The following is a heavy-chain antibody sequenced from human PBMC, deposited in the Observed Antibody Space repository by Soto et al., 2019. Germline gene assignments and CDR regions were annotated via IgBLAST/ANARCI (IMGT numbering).Heavy chain of an antibody. Sequence: SETLSLTCTVSGGSISSYYWSWIRQPPGKGLEWIGYIYYSGSTNYNPSLKSRVTISVDTSKNQFSLKLSSVTAADTAVYYCARDRYYDSSGYYKNWFEPWGQGTLVTVSS. CDR3: ARDRYYDSSGYYKNWFEP. CDR2: IYYSGST. D-gene: IGHD3-22*01. J-gene: IGHJ5*02. CDR1: GGSISSYY. V-gene: IGHV4-59*01.